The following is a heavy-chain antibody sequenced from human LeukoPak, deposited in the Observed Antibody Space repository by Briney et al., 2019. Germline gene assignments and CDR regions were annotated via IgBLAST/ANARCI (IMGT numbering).Heavy chain of an antibody. CDR2: IYYSGST. J-gene: IGHJ5*02. CDR1: GGSISSSSYY. D-gene: IGHD2-21*02. CDR3: AREDREVATAIRVRGWFDP. V-gene: IGHV4-39*07. Sequence: SETLSLTCTVSGGSISSSSYYWGWIRQPPGKGLEWIGSIYYSGSTYYNPSLKSRVTISVDTSKNQFSLKLSSVTAADTAVYYCAREDREVATAIRVRGWFDPWGQGTLVTVSS.